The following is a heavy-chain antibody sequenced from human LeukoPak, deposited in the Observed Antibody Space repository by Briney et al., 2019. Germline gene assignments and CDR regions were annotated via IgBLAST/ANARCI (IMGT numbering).Heavy chain of an antibody. CDR3: AKEGPEAHYYMDV. Sequence: GGSLRLSCVASGFTFSNYWMSWVRQAPGKGLEWVANIKQDGSEKYYANYVKGRFTISRDNAKNSLYLQMNSLRAEDTAVYYCAKEGPEAHYYMDVWGKGTTVTVSS. CDR2: IKQDGSEK. J-gene: IGHJ6*03. D-gene: IGHD2-2*01. V-gene: IGHV3-7*03. CDR1: GFTFSNYW.